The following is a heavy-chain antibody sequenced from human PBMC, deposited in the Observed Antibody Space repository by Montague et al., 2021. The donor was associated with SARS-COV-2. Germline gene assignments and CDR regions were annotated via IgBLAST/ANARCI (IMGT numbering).Heavy chain of an antibody. V-gene: IGHV4-39*07. CDR2: INHSGST. D-gene: IGHD3-3*01. CDR1: GDSITSKTHY. J-gene: IGHJ5*02. Sequence: SETLSLTCTVSGDSITSKTHYWDWVRQPPGKGLEWIGEINHSGSTNYNPSLKSRVTISVDTSKNQFSLKLSSVTAADTAVYYCARGGTGTTFFAPKRTRRYNWFDPWGQGTLVTVSS. CDR3: ARGGTGTTFFAPKRTRRYNWFDP.